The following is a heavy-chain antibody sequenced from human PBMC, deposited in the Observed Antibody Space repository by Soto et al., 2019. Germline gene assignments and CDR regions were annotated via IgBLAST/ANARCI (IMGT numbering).Heavy chain of an antibody. CDR3: AKASVVVVPAAICWFDP. Sequence: EVQLLESGGGLVQPGGSLRLSCAASGFTFSSYAMSWVRQAPGKGLEWVSAISGSGGSTYYADSVKGRFTISRDNSKNTLYLQMNSLRAEDTDVYYCAKASVVVVPAAICWFDPWGQGTLVTVSS. J-gene: IGHJ5*02. CDR2: ISGSGGST. V-gene: IGHV3-23*01. D-gene: IGHD2-2*01. CDR1: GFTFSSYA.